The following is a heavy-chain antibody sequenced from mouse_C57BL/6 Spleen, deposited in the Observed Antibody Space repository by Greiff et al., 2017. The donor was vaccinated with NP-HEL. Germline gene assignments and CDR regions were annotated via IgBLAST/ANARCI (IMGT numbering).Heavy chain of an antibody. Sequence: QVQLQQPGAELVMPGASVKLSCKASGYTFTSYWMHWVKQRPGQGLEWIGEIDPSDSYTNYNQKFKGKSTLTVDKSSSTAYMQLSSLTSEDSAVYYCARSDGYDGGAYYAMDYWGQGTSVTVSS. D-gene: IGHD2-2*01. CDR3: ARSDGYDGGAYYAMDY. CDR2: IDPSDSYT. V-gene: IGHV1-69*01. CDR1: GYTFTSYW. J-gene: IGHJ4*01.